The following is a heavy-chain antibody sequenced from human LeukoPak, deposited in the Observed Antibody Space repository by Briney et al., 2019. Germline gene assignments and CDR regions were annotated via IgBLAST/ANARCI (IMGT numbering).Heavy chain of an antibody. CDR2: IHSDGNT. V-gene: IGHV3-53*01. CDR1: GFIVSNNY. Sequence: GGSLRLSCAASGFIVSNNYMTWVRQAPGKGLGWVSIIHSDGNTYYADSVRGRFTVSRDNSKNTVSLEMNSLRAEDTAMYYCVSHSDPLTTYSFDYWGQGTRVTVSS. D-gene: IGHD3-9*01. J-gene: IGHJ4*02. CDR3: VSHSDPLTTYSFDY.